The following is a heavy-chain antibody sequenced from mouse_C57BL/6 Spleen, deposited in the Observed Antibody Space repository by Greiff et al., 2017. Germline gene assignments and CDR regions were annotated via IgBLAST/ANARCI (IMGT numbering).Heavy chain of an antibody. J-gene: IGHJ3*01. CDR2: LLPGSGST. Sequence: VKLQESGAELMKPGASVKLSCKATGYTFTGYWIEWVKQRPGHGLEWIGELLPGSGSTNYTEKFKGKATFTADTSSNTAYMQLGSLTTEDSAIYCCARKGAYWGQGTLVTVSA. V-gene: IGHV1-9*01. CDR1: GYTFTGYW. CDR3: ARKGAY.